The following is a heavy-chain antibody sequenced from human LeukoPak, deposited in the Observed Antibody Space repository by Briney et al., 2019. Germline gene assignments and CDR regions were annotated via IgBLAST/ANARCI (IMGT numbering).Heavy chain of an antibody. Sequence: GGSLRLSCAASGFTFSSYWMTWVRQTPGKGLEWVANIRMDGGEQYYMDSVEGRFTISRDNAKNSLYLQMYSLRPEDTAVYYCARDKGYNSAYWGQGTLVTVSS. V-gene: IGHV3-7*01. CDR1: GFTFSSYW. CDR3: ARDKGYNSAY. J-gene: IGHJ4*02. CDR2: IRMDGGEQ. D-gene: IGHD5-24*01.